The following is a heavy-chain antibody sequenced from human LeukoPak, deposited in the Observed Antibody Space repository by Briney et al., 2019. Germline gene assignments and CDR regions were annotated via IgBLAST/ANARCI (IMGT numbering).Heavy chain of an antibody. D-gene: IGHD3-10*01. CDR3: ARTLLWFGEYVDY. V-gene: IGHV3-48*04. J-gene: IGHJ4*02. CDR2: ISSSSSTI. Sequence: SGGSLRLSCAASGFTFSSYSMNWVRQAPGKGLEWVSYISSSSSTIYYADSAKGRFTISRDNAKNSLYLQMNSLRAEDTAVYYCARTLLWFGEYVDYWGQGTLVTVSS. CDR1: GFTFSSYS.